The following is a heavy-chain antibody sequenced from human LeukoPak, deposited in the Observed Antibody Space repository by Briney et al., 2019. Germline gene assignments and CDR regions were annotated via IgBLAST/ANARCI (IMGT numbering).Heavy chain of an antibody. D-gene: IGHD2-15*01. CDR2: INPNTGAT. V-gene: IGHV1-2*02. J-gene: IGHJ4*02. CDR3: ARDERFCNGDNHYPDLGY. CDR1: GYTFTGYY. Sequence: ASVTVSCKASGYTFTGYYMFWVRQAPGQGLAWMGWINPNTGATKYAQNFQGRVTLTRDTSIRTTFMELSSLRSDDTAFYYCARDERFCNGDNHYPDLGYWGQGTLVTVSS.